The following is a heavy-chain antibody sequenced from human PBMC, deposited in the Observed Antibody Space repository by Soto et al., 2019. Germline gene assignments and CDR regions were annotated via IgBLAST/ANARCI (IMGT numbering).Heavy chain of an antibody. D-gene: IGHD1-20*01. CDR2: IYYSGST. V-gene: IGHV4-59*01. J-gene: IGHJ4*02. CDR3: ARHSLGITGIYYYFDY. Sequence: QVQLQESGPGLVKPSETLSLTCTVSGGSISSYYWSWIRQPPGKGLEWIGYIYYSGSTNYNPSLKSRVTISVDTPKNQFSLKLSSVTAADTAVYYCARHSLGITGIYYYFDYWGQGTLVTVSS. CDR1: GGSISSYY.